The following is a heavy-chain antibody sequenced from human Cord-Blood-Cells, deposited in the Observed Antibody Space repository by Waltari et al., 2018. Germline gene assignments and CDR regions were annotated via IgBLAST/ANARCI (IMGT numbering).Heavy chain of an antibody. V-gene: IGHV4-34*01. CDR2: INHSGST. CDR3: AGGILEWLTIDY. J-gene: IGHJ4*02. D-gene: IGHD3-3*01. CDR1: GGSFSGYY. Sequence: QVQLQQWGAGLLKPSETLSLTCAVYGGSFSGYYWSWIRQPPGKGLEWIGEINHSGSTNSNPSLKSRVTISVDTSKNQFSLKLSSLTAADTAVYYCAGGILEWLTIDYWGQGTLVTVSS.